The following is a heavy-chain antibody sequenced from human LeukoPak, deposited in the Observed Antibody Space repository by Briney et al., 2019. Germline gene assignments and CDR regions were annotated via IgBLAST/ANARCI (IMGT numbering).Heavy chain of an antibody. D-gene: IGHD3-3*01. J-gene: IGHJ4*02. V-gene: IGHV3-23*01. CDR1: GFTFSSYV. Sequence: GGSLRLSCAASGFTFSSYVMSWVRQAPGKGLEWISAISGGAYSTYYADSVKGRFTIPRHNSKNTLYLQMNSLRAEDTALYYCAKDLPPSNGFWSGYFDYWGQGTLVTVSS. CDR3: AKDLPPSNGFWSGYFDY. CDR2: ISGGAYST.